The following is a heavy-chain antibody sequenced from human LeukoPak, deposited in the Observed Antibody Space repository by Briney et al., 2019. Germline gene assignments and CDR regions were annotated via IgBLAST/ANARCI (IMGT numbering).Heavy chain of an antibody. CDR1: GFNFNDFG. CDR2: IWYDGSEK. D-gene: IGHD3-10*01. Sequence: GGCLRLSCAASGFNFNDFGMHWVRQAPGKGLEWVAVIWYDGSEKYYADSVKGRLTISRDNSKNTLYLQMNSLRADDTAVYYCARDGYYGSGRPFDYWGQGALVSVSS. CDR3: ARDGYYGSGRPFDY. V-gene: IGHV3-33*01. J-gene: IGHJ4*02.